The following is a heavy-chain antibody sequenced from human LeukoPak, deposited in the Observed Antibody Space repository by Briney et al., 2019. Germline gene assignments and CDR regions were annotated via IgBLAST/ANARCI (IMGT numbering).Heavy chain of an antibody. V-gene: IGHV4-39*07. CDR2: IYYSGST. CDR1: GGSISSSSYY. D-gene: IGHD6-13*01. J-gene: IGHJ4*02. Sequence: SETLSLTCTVSGGSISSSSYYWGWIRQPPGKGLEWIGSIYYSGSTYYNPSLKSRVTISVDTSKNQFSLKLSSVTAADTAVYYCSNLGEYSSSWYSFDYWGQGTLVTVSS. CDR3: SNLGEYSSSWYSFDY.